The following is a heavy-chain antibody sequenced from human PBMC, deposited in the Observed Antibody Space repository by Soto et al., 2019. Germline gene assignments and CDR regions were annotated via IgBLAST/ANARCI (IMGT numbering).Heavy chain of an antibody. J-gene: IGHJ2*01. CDR2: ISGSGGST. CDR3: AKAPAYPVWSGYYDDYWYFDL. CDR1: GFTFSSYA. D-gene: IGHD3-3*01. V-gene: IGHV3-23*01. Sequence: EVQLLESGGGLVQPGGSLRLSCAASGFTFSSYAMSWVRQAPGKGLEWVSAISGSGGSTYYADSVKGRFTIPRDNSKNTLYLKMNSLKAEDTAVYYCAKAPAYPVWSGYYDDYWYFDLWGRGTLVTVSS.